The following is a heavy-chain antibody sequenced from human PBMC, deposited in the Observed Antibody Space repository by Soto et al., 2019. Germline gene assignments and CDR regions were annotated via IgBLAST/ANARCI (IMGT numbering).Heavy chain of an antibody. CDR2: IYHSGST. D-gene: IGHD3-10*01. Sequence: PSETLSLTCAVSGGSISSGGYPWSWIRQPPGKGLEWIGYIYHSGSTYYNPSLKSRVTISVDRSKNQFSLKLSSVTAADTAVYYCAGLGVRGVTGYYGMDVWGQGTTVTVSS. J-gene: IGHJ6*02. V-gene: IGHV4-30-2*02. CDR3: AGLGVRGVTGYYGMDV. CDR1: GGSISSGGYP.